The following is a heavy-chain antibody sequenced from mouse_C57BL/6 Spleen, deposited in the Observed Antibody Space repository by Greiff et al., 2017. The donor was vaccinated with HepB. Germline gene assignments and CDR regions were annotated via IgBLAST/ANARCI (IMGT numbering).Heavy chain of an antibody. CDR1: GYAFSSSW. J-gene: IGHJ4*01. Sequence: VQLQQSGPELVKPGASVKISCKASGYAFSSSWMNWVKQRPGKGLEWIGRIYPGDGDTNYNGKFKGKATLTADKSSSTAYMQLSSLTSEDSAVYFCARSRGYDYDEFAMDYWGQGTSVTVSS. CDR3: ARSRGYDYDEFAMDY. CDR2: IYPGDGDT. V-gene: IGHV1-82*01. D-gene: IGHD2-4*01.